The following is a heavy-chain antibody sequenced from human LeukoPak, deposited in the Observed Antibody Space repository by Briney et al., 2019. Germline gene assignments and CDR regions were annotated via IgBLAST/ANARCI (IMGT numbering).Heavy chain of an antibody. CDR1: GFTFSSYA. J-gene: IGHJ4*02. D-gene: IGHD6-13*01. CDR3: AKDTGPAAGITADY. V-gene: IGHV3-23*01. Sequence: GGSLRLSCAASGFTFSSYAMTWVRQAPGKGLEWVSTIRGSDDSTYYADSVKGRFTISRNNSKNTLYLQMNSLRAEDTAIYYCAKDTGPAAGITADYWGQGTLVTVSS. CDR2: IRGSDDST.